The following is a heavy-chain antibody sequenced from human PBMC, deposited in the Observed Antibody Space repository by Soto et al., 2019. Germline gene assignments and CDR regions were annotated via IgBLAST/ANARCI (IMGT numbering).Heavy chain of an antibody. CDR2: IIPIFGTA. V-gene: IGHV1-69*13. J-gene: IGHJ5*02. D-gene: IGHD5-18*01. CDR3: ASAWIQLWPYNWFDP. Sequence: GASVKVSCKASGGPFSSYAISWVRQAPGQGLEWMGRIIPIFGTANYAQKFQGRVTITADESTSTAYMELSSLRSEDTAMYYCASAWIQLWPYNWFDPWGQGTLVTVSS. CDR1: GGPFSSYA.